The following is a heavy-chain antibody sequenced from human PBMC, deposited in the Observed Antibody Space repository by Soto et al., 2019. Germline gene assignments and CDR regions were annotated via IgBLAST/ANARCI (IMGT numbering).Heavy chain of an antibody. D-gene: IGHD3-3*01. CDR3: ARVPDFLCYYYYMDV. J-gene: IGHJ6*03. V-gene: IGHV1-8*01. CDR2: MNPNSGNT. Sequence: QVQLVQSGAEVKKPGASVKVSCKASGYTFTSYDINWVRQATGQGLEWMGWMNPNSGNTGYAQKCQGRVAMTRNTSISNAYMELSSLRSEDTAVYYCARVPDFLCYYYYMDVWGKGTTVTVSS. CDR1: GYTFTSYD.